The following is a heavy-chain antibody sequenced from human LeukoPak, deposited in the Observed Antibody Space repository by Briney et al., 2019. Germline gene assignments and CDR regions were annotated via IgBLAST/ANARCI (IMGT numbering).Heavy chain of an antibody. Sequence: PGRSLRLSCAASGFTFDDFAMHWVRQAPGKGLEWVSGISWNSGGIGYADSVKGRFTISSDNPRNTLYMQMNSLRDEDTAVYYCAIMHGYYDGSGYWVQWGQGTLVTVSS. J-gene: IGHJ1*01. CDR2: ISWNSGGI. V-gene: IGHV3-9*01. CDR3: AIMHGYYDGSGYWVQ. D-gene: IGHD3-22*01. CDR1: GFTFDDFA.